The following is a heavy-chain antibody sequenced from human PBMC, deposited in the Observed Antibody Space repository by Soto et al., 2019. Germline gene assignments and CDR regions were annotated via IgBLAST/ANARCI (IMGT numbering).Heavy chain of an antibody. V-gene: IGHV3-33*01. CDR1: GFTFSSYG. D-gene: IGHD2-2*01. J-gene: IGHJ6*02. Sequence: VGSLRLSCAASGFTFSSYGMHWVRQAPGKGLEWVAVIWYDGSNKYYADSVKGRFTISRDNSKNTLYLQMNSLRAEDTAVYYCAMGACSSTSCYHYYYYYGMDVWGQGTTVTVSS. CDR3: AMGACSSTSCYHYYYYYGMDV. CDR2: IWYDGSNK.